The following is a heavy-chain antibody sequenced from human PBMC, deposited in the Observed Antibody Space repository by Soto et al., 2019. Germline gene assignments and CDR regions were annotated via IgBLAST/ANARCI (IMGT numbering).Heavy chain of an antibody. V-gene: IGHV3-23*01. CDR1: GFTFTSFA. J-gene: IGHJ6*02. Sequence: HPGGSLRLSCAASGFTFTSFAMSWVRQAPGKGLEWVSAISGTGGSTYYADSVKGRFTISRDNSKNTLYLQVNSLRAEDTAVYYCAKDRSKYYYHYGMDVWGHGTTVTVSS. CDR3: AKDRSKYYYHYGMDV. CDR2: ISGTGGST.